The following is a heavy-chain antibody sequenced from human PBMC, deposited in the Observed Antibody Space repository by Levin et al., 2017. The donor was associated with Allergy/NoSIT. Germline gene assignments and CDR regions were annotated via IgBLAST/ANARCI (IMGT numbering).Heavy chain of an antibody. V-gene: IGHV3-48*03. CDR1: GFPFSSYD. CDR3: SRQLGNFWSGYNYFDY. J-gene: IGHJ4*01. CDR2: ISSSGSTI. D-gene: IGHD3-3*01. Sequence: LSLTCAASGFPFSSYDLNWVRQAPGKGLEWVSYISSSGSTIYYADSVKGRFTISRDNAKNSLYLQMNSLRAEDTAVYYCSRQLGNFWSGYNYFDYWGQGTLVTVSS.